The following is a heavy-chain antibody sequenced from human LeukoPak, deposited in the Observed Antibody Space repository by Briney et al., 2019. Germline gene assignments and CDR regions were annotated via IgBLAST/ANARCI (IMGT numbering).Heavy chain of an antibody. J-gene: IGHJ6*02. CDR2: IYYSGST. CDR1: GGSISSYY. V-gene: IGHV4-59*08. D-gene: IGHD1-26*01. CDR3: ARHSSGRDYYGMDV. Sequence: SETLSLTCTVSGGSISSYYWSWIRQPPGKGLEWIGYIYYSGSTNYNPSLKSRVTISVDTSKNQFSLKLSSVTAADTAVYYCARHSSGRDYYGMDVWGQGTTVTVSS.